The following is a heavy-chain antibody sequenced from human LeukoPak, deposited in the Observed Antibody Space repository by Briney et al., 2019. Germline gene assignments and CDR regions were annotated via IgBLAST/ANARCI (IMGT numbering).Heavy chain of an antibody. V-gene: IGHV3-48*04. CDR1: GFTFSTYW. CDR2: VSISSGTI. J-gene: IGHJ4*02. Sequence: GGSLRLSCAASGFTFSTYWMNWVRQAPGKGLEWISFVSISSGTIYYADSVKGRFRISRDNAKSSLDLEMNSLRAEDTAVYYCARAMSTFGGVRNYFDSWGQGTLVTVSS. D-gene: IGHD3-16*01. CDR3: ARAMSTFGGVRNYFDS.